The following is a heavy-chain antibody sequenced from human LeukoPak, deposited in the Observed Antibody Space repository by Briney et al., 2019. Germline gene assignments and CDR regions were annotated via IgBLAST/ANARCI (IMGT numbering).Heavy chain of an antibody. CDR2: IDHSGSA. CDR1: AGSFSVYH. V-gene: IGHV4-34*01. D-gene: IGHD6-13*01. J-gene: IGHJ4*02. Sequence: SETLSLTCGVYAGSFSVYHWTWIRLRPGKGLDWIGDIDHSGSAHYNPSLKSRVTISVDTSKNQFSLKLSSVTAADTAVYYCARGVYIAAAQYGYWGQGTLVTVSS. CDR3: ARGVYIAAAQYGY.